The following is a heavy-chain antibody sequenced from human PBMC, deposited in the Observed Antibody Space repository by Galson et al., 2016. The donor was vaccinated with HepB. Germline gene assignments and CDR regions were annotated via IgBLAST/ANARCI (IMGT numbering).Heavy chain of an antibody. CDR1: GGSISSRSYS. J-gene: IGHJ5*02. CDR2: IYYSGST. V-gene: IGHV4-39*01. CDR3: ARLEYYYGSGRNKWSNWFDP. D-gene: IGHD3-10*01. Sequence: SETLSLTCTVSGGSISSRSYSWGWIRQPPGKGLEWIGNIYYSGSTYYNPSLKSRVTISVDTSKNQFSLKLSSVTAADTAVYYCARLEYYYGSGRNKWSNWFDPWGQGTLVTVSS.